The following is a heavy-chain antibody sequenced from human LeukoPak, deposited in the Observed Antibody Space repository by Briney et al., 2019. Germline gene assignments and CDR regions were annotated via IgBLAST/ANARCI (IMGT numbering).Heavy chain of an antibody. D-gene: IGHD5-18*01. J-gene: IGHJ4*02. CDR1: GFTFSSYG. Sequence: GGSLRLSCAASGFTFSSYGMHWVRQAPGKGLEWVAVISYDGSNKYYADSVKGRFTISRDNSKNTLYLQMNSLRAEDTAVYYCVKGARSGYSYGYYFDYWGQGTLVTVSS. CDR3: VKGARSGYSYGYYFDY. CDR2: ISYDGSNK. V-gene: IGHV3-30*18.